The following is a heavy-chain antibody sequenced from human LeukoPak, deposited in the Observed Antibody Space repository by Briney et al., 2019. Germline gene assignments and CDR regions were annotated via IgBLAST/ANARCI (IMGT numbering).Heavy chain of an antibody. CDR2: IDWDDDK. D-gene: IGHD6-13*01. CDR3: ARISIVAAGSFDY. Sequence: ESGPALVKTTQTLTLTCTFSGVSLSTSGMGVSWDRQPPGKALEGLARIDWDDDKYYSTSLKTRLTISKDTSKNQVVLTMTNMDPVDTATYYCARISIVAAGSFDYWGQGTLVTASS. J-gene: IGHJ4*02. V-gene: IGHV2-70*11. CDR1: GVSLSTSGMG.